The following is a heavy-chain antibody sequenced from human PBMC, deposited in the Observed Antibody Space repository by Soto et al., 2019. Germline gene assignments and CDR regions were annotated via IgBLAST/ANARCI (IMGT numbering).Heavy chain of an antibody. CDR2: IIPIFGTA. J-gene: IGHJ4*02. CDR1: GGTFSSYA. D-gene: IGHD3-3*01. Sequence: QVQLVQSGAEVKKPGSSVKVSCKASGGTFSSYAISWVRQAPGQGLEWMGGIIPIFGTANYAQKFQGRVTITADASTSTAYMELSSLRSEDTTVYYCARVRVRFLEWLGSEGWGQGTLVTVSS. CDR3: ARVRVRFLEWLGSEG. V-gene: IGHV1-69*12.